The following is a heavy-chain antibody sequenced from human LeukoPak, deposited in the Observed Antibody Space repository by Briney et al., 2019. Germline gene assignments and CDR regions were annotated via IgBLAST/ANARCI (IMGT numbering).Heavy chain of an antibody. CDR3: ARGDPSGSYPDDY. CDR1: GFTFSNYH. Sequence: GGSLRLSCAASGFTFSNYHMHWVRQAPGKGLEWVAFIRYDGSDKFYADSVKGRFTISRDNSKNTLSLQMNSLRAEDTALYYCARGDPSGSYPDDYWGQGTLVTVSS. CDR2: IRYDGSDK. J-gene: IGHJ4*02. D-gene: IGHD3-10*01. V-gene: IGHV3-30*02.